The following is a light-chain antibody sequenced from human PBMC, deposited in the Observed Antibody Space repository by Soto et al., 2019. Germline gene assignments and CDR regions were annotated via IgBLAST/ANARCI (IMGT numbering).Light chain of an antibody. CDR1: QSVTSNY. J-gene: IGKJ1*01. V-gene: IGKV3-20*01. CDR3: QQYGSSGT. Sequence: EIVLTQSPGTLSSSPGERATLSCRASQSVTSNYLAWYQQKPGQAPRLLIYGASNRATGIPDRFSGSGSGTDLTLTISRLEPEDFAVYYCQQYGSSGTFGQGTKVDIK. CDR2: GAS.